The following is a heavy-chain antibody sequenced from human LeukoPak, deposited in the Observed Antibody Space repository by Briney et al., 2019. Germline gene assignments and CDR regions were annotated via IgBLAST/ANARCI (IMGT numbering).Heavy chain of an antibody. Sequence: ASVKVSCKVSGYTLTELSMHWVRQAPGKGLEWMGGFDPEDGETIYAQKFQGRVTMTEDTSTDTAYMELSSLRSEDTAVYYCATLPMVRGVWWSDPWGQGTLVTVSS. J-gene: IGHJ5*02. CDR1: GYTLTELS. CDR3: ATLPMVRGVWWSDP. CDR2: FDPEDGET. V-gene: IGHV1-24*01. D-gene: IGHD3-10*01.